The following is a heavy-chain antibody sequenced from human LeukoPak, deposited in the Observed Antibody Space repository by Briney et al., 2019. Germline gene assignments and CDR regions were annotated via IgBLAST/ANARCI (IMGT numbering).Heavy chain of an antibody. CDR2: LRYDGSNK. Sequence: GGSLTLSCAASGFTFSSYGMHWVRQAPGKGLEWVAFLRYDGSNKYYADSVKGRFTISRDNAKNTLYLQMNSLRAEDTAVYYCAKVPPPEIAVAGTGWGQGTMVTVSS. CDR1: GFTFSSYG. D-gene: IGHD6-19*01. V-gene: IGHV3-30*02. J-gene: IGHJ3*01. CDR3: AKVPPPEIAVAGTG.